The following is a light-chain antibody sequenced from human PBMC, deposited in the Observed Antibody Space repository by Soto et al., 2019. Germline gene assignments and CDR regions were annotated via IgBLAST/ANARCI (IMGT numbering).Light chain of an antibody. CDR2: DVF. CDR3: QHYENVPYN. Sequence: DIQMTQSPSSLSASVGDRVTITCQASQDISNNLNWFQQKPGKAPKLLIYDVFNLETGVPSRFSGSGSGTDFTFTISSLQPEDIATYYCQHYENVPYNFGQGTKLEIK. CDR1: QDISNN. V-gene: IGKV1-33*01. J-gene: IGKJ2*01.